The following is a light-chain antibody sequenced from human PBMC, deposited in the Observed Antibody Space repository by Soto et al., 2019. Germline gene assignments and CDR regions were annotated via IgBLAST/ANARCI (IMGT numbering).Light chain of an antibody. J-gene: IGLJ2*01. V-gene: IGLV2-11*01. CDR2: DVS. CDR1: SSDVGGYHF. CDR3: CSHAGSYEV. Sequence: QSALTQPRSVSGSPGQSVTIACTGTSSDVGGYHFVSWYQQHPGKAPKVMIYDVSKRPSGVPDRFSGYKSDNTASLTISGLQAEDEADYYCCSHAGSYEVFGGGTKVTVL.